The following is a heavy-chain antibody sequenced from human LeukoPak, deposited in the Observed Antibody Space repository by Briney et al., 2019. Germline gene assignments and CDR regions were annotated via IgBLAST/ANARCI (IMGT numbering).Heavy chain of an antibody. CDR3: ARTFGSGRYPGDWFDP. CDR2: IYSDGSST. J-gene: IGHJ5*02. CDR1: GFPFSNYW. Sequence: PGGSLRLSCTASGFPFSNYWMHWVRQGPGKGLEWVSRIYSDGSSTTYADSVKGRFTISGDNAKNTLYLQMSSLRVDDTAVYYCARTFGSGRYPGDWFDPWGQGTLVTVSS. D-gene: IGHD6-19*01. V-gene: IGHV3-74*01.